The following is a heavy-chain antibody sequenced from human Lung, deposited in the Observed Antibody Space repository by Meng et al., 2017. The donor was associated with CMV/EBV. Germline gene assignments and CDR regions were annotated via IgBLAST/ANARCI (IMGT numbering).Heavy chain of an antibody. J-gene: IGHJ4*02. CDR3: ARDVVVPAALTVRIDY. CDR1: GYTFTSYA. CDR2: INGGNGKT. D-gene: IGHD2-2*01. V-gene: IGHV1-3*01. Sequence: QVPVVPSGAEVKKPGASVKVSCKASGYTFTSYAIHGVRQAPGQRLEWMGWINGGNGKTKYSQKFQGRVTITRDTSASTAYMELSSLRSEDTAVYHCARDVVVPAALTVRIDYWGQGTLVTVSS.